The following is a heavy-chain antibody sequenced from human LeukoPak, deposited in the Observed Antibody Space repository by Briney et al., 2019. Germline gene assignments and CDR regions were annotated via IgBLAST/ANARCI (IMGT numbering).Heavy chain of an antibody. Sequence: SETLSLTCTVSGGSISSYYWSWIRQPPGKGLEWIGNIYYSGSTYYNPSLKSRVTISVDTSKNQVSLKLSSVTAADTAIYYCARYTVTPLDAFDIWGQGTMVTVSS. CDR3: ARYTVTPLDAFDI. D-gene: IGHD4-17*01. CDR1: GGSISSYY. J-gene: IGHJ3*02. V-gene: IGHV4-59*12. CDR2: IYYSGST.